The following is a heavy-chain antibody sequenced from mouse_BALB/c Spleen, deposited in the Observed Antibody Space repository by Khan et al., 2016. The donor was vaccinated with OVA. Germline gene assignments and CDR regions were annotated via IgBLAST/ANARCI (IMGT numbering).Heavy chain of an antibody. CDR3: ARSASYWFFDV. CDR2: RNTYTGEP. Sequence: QIQLVQSGPELKKPGETVKISCKASGYTFTNYGMNWVKQAPGKGLKWMGWRNTYTGEPTYADDIKGRFAFSLETSANTAYLQINNLKNEDTATYFCARSASYWFFDVWGAGTSVTVSS. CDR1: GYTFTNYG. J-gene: IGHJ1*01. D-gene: IGHD6-1*01. V-gene: IGHV9-3-1*01.